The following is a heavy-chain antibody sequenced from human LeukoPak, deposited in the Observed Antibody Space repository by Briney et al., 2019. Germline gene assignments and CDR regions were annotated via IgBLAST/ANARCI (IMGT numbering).Heavy chain of an antibody. Sequence: SETLSLTCAVYGGSFSGYYWSWIRQPPGKGLEWIGYIYYSGSTNYNPSLKSRVTISVDTSKNQFSLKLSSVTAADTAVYYCAGSSSWYERDYYYYMDVWGKGTTVTVSS. D-gene: IGHD6-13*01. V-gene: IGHV4-59*01. CDR2: IYYSGST. CDR1: GGSFSGYY. CDR3: AGSSSWYERDYYYYMDV. J-gene: IGHJ6*03.